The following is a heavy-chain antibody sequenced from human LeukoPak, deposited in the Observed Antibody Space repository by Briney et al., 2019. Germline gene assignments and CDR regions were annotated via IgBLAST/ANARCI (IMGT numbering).Heavy chain of an antibody. Sequence: SETLSLTCAVSGGSISSSSYYWGWIRQPPGKGLEWIGSIYYNVNTYYNPSLKSQITISVDTSKNQFSLKLSSVTAADTAVYYCARDVARYDAYFDYWGQGTLVTVSS. CDR3: ARDVARYDAYFDY. CDR2: IYYNVNT. J-gene: IGHJ4*02. CDR1: GGSISSSSYY. V-gene: IGHV4-39*07. D-gene: IGHD2-15*01.